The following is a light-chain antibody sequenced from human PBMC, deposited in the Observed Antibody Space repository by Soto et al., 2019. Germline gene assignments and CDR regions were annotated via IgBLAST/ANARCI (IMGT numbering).Light chain of an antibody. Sequence: NFMLTQPHSGSESPGKTVIISCTRSRGSIASNYVQWYQQRPGSAPTTVMYEDNQRPSGIHERFSGSIDSSSNSASLTISGLETEDEADYFCQSYDATNQVFGGGTPLHVL. J-gene: IGLJ3*02. CDR1: RGSIASNY. CDR2: EDN. V-gene: IGLV6-57*03. CDR3: QSYDATNQV.